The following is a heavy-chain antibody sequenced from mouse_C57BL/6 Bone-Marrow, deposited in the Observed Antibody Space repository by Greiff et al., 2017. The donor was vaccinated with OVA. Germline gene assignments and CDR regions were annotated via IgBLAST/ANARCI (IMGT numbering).Heavy chain of an antibody. Sequence: VQLQQSGAELVRPGASVKLSCTASGFNIKDDYMHWVKQRPEQGLEWIGWIDPENGDTEYASKFQGKATITADTSSNTAYLQLSSLTSEDTAVYYCTTGTLRYFDYGGQGTTLTVSS. D-gene: IGHD2-14*01. J-gene: IGHJ2*01. V-gene: IGHV14-4*01. CDR2: IDPENGDT. CDR1: GFNIKDDY. CDR3: TTGTLRYFDY.